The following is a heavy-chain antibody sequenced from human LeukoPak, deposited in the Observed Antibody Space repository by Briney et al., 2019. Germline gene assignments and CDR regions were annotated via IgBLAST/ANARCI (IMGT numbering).Heavy chain of an antibody. J-gene: IGHJ4*02. Sequence: PSETLSLTCTVSGYSISSGYYWGWIRQPPGKGLEWIGSIYHSGSTYYNPSLKSRVTISVDTSKNQFSLKLSSVTAADTAVYYCAADIVVVPAASYYFDYWGQGTLVTVSS. D-gene: IGHD2-2*01. CDR3: AADIVVVPAASYYFDY. CDR2: IYHSGST. V-gene: IGHV4-38-2*02. CDR1: GYSISSGYY.